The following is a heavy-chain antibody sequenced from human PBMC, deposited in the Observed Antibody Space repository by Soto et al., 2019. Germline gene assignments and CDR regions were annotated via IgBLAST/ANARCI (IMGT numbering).Heavy chain of an antibody. J-gene: IGHJ4*02. Sequence: QVQLVESGGGVVQPGRSLRLSCAASGFTFSNYGVHWVRQAPGKGLEWVAVISYDGSNKYYADSVKGRFTISRDNSKNTLYLQMNSLRPEDTAVYYCAKGDSSSHACDYWGQGTLVTVAS. CDR1: GFTFSNYG. CDR2: ISYDGSNK. D-gene: IGHD6-13*01. CDR3: AKGDSSSHACDY. V-gene: IGHV3-30*18.